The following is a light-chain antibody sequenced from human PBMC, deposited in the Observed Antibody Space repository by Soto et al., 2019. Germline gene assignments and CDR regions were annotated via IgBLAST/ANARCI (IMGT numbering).Light chain of an antibody. V-gene: IGLV2-14*01. J-gene: IGLJ2*01. CDR3: SSSKSSSTRV. CDR1: SSDVGGYNY. CDR2: DVS. Sequence: QSALTQPASVSGSPGQSITISCTGTSSDVGGYNYVSWYQQHPGKAPKLMIYDVSNRPSGVSNRFSGSKSGNTASLTISGLQAEDEADYYCSSSKSSSTRVFGGGTKLTVL.